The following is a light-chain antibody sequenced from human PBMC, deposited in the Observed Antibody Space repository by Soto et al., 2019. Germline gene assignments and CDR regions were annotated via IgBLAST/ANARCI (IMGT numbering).Light chain of an antibody. CDR2: DAS. CDR3: HQRSNWPPEIT. V-gene: IGKV3-11*01. CDR1: QSVSSY. Sequence: EIVLTQSPATLSLSPGERATLSCRASQSVSSYLAWYQQKPGQAPRLLIYDASNRATAIPARFGGSGSGTDFALTISSLEPEDFAVYYCHQRSNWPPEITFGQGTRLEIK. J-gene: IGKJ5*01.